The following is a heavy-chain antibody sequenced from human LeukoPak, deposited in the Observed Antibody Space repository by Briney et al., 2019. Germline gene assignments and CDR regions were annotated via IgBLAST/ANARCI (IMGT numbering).Heavy chain of an antibody. Sequence: LSLTCGVYGGSFRGYYWSWIRQPPGKGLEWIGDINYSGITNYNPSIKSRVTISLDTSKNQFSLKVTSVTAADTAVYYCARGPFAPDVWGQGTTVTVSS. CDR1: GGSFRGYY. CDR3: ARGPFAPDV. CDR2: INYSGIT. J-gene: IGHJ6*02. V-gene: IGHV4-34*01.